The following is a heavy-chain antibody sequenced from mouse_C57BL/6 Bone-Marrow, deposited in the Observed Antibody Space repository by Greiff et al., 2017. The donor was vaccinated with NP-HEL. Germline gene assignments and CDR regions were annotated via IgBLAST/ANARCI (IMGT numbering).Heavy chain of an antibody. D-gene: IGHD1-1*01. Sequence: DVHLVESGGGLVQPGGSLSLSCAASGFTFTDYYMSWVRQPPGKALVWLGFIRNKANGYTTEYSASVKGRFTISRDNSQSILYLQMNALRAEDSATYYCARESTTVVAADWYFDVWGTGTTVTVSS. V-gene: IGHV7-3*01. J-gene: IGHJ1*03. CDR1: GFTFTDYY. CDR2: IRNKANGYTT. CDR3: ARESTTVVAADWYFDV.